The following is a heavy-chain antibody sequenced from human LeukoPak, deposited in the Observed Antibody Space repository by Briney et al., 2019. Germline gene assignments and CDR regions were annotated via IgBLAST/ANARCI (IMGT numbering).Heavy chain of an antibody. CDR1: GGTFSSYA. V-gene: IGHV1-69*04. D-gene: IGHD3-22*01. J-gene: IGHJ4*02. CDR3: ARGRYDSSGYYYGRTFYFDY. Sequence: AASVTVSCTASGGTFSSYAISWVRQAPGQGLEWMGRIIPILGIANYAQKFQGRVTITADKSTSTAYMELSSLRPEDTAVYYCARGRYDSSGYYYGRTFYFDYWGQGTLVTVSS. CDR2: IIPILGIA.